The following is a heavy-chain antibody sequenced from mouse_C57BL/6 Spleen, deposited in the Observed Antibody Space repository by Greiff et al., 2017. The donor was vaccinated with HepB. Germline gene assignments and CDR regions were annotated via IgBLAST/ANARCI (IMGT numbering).Heavy chain of an antibody. CDR1: GYTFTSYW. D-gene: IGHD1-1*01. V-gene: IGHV1-55*01. CDR2: IYPGSGST. Sequence: QVQLQQPGAELVKPGASVKMSCKVSGYTFTSYWITWVKQRPGQGLEWIGDIYPGSGSTNYNEKFKSKATLTVDNSSSTAYMQLSSLTSEDSAVYYCARGYYGSSYFDYWGQGTTLTVSS. J-gene: IGHJ2*01. CDR3: ARGYYGSSYFDY.